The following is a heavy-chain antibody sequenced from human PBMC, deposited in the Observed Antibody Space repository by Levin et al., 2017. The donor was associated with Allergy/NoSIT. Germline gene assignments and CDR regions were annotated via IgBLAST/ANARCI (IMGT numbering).Heavy chain of an antibody. Sequence: LSLTCAASGFTFRSYSINWVRQAPGKGLEWVSYISSSSSTIYYADSVKGRFTISRDNAKNSLYLQMNSLRAEDTAVYYCARGGGPASLDYWGQGTLVTVSS. D-gene: IGHD3-10*01. CDR2: ISSSSSTI. J-gene: IGHJ4*02. CDR1: GFTFRSYS. CDR3: ARGGGPASLDY. V-gene: IGHV3-48*01.